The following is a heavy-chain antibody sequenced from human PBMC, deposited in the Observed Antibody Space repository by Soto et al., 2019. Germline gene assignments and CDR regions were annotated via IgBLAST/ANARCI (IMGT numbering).Heavy chain of an antibody. CDR2: IKQDGSEK. D-gene: IGHD5-12*01. CDR1: GFTFSSYW. CDR3: AREMRQCSGYDVNYYYYMDV. V-gene: IGHV3-7*01. J-gene: IGHJ6*03. Sequence: GGSLRLSCAASGFTFSSYWMSWVRQAPGKGLEWVANIKQDGSEKYYVDSVKGRFTISRDNAKNSLYLQMNSLRAEDTAVYYCAREMRQCSGYDVNYYYYMDVWGKGTTVTVSS.